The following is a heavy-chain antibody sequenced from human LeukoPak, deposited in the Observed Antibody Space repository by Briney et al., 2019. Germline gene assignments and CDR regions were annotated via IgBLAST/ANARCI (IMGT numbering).Heavy chain of an antibody. CDR3: ARSNPRGYCSGGSCYWAHPTIPIDY. Sequence: SETLSLTCTVSGGSISSYYWSWIRQPPGKGLEWLGYIYYSGSTNYNPSLKSRVTISVDTSKNQFSLKLSSVTAADTAVYYCARSNPRGYCSGGSCYWAHPTIPIDYWGQGTLVTVSS. J-gene: IGHJ4*02. V-gene: IGHV4-59*08. D-gene: IGHD2-15*01. CDR2: IYYSGST. CDR1: GGSISSYY.